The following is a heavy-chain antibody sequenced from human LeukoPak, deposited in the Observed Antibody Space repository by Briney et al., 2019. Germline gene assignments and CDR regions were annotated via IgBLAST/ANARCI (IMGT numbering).Heavy chain of an antibody. Sequence: PGGSLRLSCAASGFTFSSHWMDWVRQAPGKGLEWVSDIFGSGGNTFYANSVKGRFTISRDNSKNTLYLQMSSLRAEDSALYYCAKGSGYYGSNAEYYFDYWGQGTLVTVSS. D-gene: IGHD4-23*01. CDR3: AKGSGYYGSNAEYYFDY. J-gene: IGHJ4*02. CDR2: IFGSGGNT. V-gene: IGHV3-23*01. CDR1: GFTFSSHW.